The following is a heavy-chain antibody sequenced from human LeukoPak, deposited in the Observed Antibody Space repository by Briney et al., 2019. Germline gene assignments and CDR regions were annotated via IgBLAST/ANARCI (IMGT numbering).Heavy chain of an antibody. CDR3: ARQDSGDLSYFDY. CDR2: INHSGST. D-gene: IGHD1-26*01. Sequence: SETLSLTCAVYGGSFSGCYWSWIRQPPGKGLEWIGEINHSGSTNYNPSLKSRVTISVDTSKNQFSLKLSSVTAADTAVYYCARQDSGDLSYFDYWGQGTLVTVSS. V-gene: IGHV4-34*01. CDR1: GGSFSGCY. J-gene: IGHJ4*02.